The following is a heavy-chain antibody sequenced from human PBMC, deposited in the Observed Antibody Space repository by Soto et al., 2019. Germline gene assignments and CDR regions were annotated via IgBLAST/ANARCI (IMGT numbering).Heavy chain of an antibody. J-gene: IGHJ6*03. CDR3: ARDEDSSSSVFYYYYYMDV. D-gene: IGHD6-6*01. V-gene: IGHV3-7*01. CDR1: GFTFSSYW. Sequence: GGSLRLSCAASGFTFSSYWMSWVRQAPGKGLEWVANIKQDGSEKYYVDSVKGRFTISRDNAKNSLYLQMNSLRAEDTAVYYCARDEDSSSSVFYYYYYMDVWGKGTTVTVSS. CDR2: IKQDGSEK.